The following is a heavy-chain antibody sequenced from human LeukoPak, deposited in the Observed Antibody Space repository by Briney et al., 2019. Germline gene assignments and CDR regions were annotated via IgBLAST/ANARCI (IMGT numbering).Heavy chain of an antibody. CDR3: ARKVVAAGTLAWFDP. D-gene: IGHD6-13*01. J-gene: IGHJ5*02. CDR2: ISAYNGNT. Sequence: ASVKVSCKASGYTFTSYGISWVRQAPGQGLEWMGWISAYNGNTNYAQKLQGRVTMTTDTSTSTAYMELRSLRSDDTAVYYCARKVVAAGTLAWFDPWGQGTLVTVSS. CDR1: GYTFTSYG. V-gene: IGHV1-18*01.